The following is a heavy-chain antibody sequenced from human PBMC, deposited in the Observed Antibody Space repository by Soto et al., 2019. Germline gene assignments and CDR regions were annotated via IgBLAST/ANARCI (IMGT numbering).Heavy chain of an antibody. Sequence: SETLSLTCTVSGGSISSSSYYWGWIRQPPGKGLEWIGSIYYSGSTHYNPSLKSRVTISVDTSKNQFSLKLSSVTAADTAVYYCATLAAAGSSGLFDIWGQGTMVTVSS. CDR3: ATLAAAGSSGLFDI. D-gene: IGHD6-13*01. V-gene: IGHV4-39*01. CDR1: GGSISSSSYY. CDR2: IYYSGST. J-gene: IGHJ3*02.